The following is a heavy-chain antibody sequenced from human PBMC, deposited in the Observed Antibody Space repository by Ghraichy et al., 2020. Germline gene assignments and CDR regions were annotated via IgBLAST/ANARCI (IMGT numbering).Heavy chain of an antibody. V-gene: IGHV4-39*01. CDR2: IFYTGST. CDR3: ARHGSTSSPLVNWFDP. J-gene: IGHJ5*02. CDR1: GGSISGSGYY. D-gene: IGHD2-2*01. Sequence: SETLSLTCTVSGGSISGSGYYWGWVRQSPVKGLEWTADIFYTGSTYSNPSFKSRLTISVDTSKNQFSLQLRSVSAADTAVYYCARHGSTSSPLVNWFDPWGQGTLVTVSS.